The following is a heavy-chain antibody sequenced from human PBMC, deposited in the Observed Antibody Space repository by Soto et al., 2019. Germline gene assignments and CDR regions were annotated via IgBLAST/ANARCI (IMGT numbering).Heavy chain of an antibody. Sequence: QVQLVQSGAEVKKPGSSEKVSCKASEGTFISYTISWVRQAPGQGLEWMGRIIPILGIANYAQKFQGRVTITADKSTSTADMELSSLRSEDTAVYYCARSRGYYGSGKYGMDVWGQGTTVTVSS. D-gene: IGHD3-10*01. CDR3: ARSRGYYGSGKYGMDV. CDR2: IIPILGIA. V-gene: IGHV1-69*02. J-gene: IGHJ6*02. CDR1: EGTFISYT.